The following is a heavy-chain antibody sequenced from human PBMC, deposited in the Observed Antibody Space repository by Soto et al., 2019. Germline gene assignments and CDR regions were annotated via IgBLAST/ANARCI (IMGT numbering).Heavy chain of an antibody. CDR1: GYTVTSYG. J-gene: IGHJ4*02. CDR2: ISAYNGNT. Sequence: GALVKVSCKASGYTVTSYGISWVRQATGQGLEWMGWISAYNGNTNYAQKLQGRVTMTTDTSTSTAYMELRSLRSDDTAVYYCARRAGMVYAVSGDYWGQGTLVTVSS. CDR3: ARRAGMVYAVSGDY. D-gene: IGHD2-8*01. V-gene: IGHV1-18*01.